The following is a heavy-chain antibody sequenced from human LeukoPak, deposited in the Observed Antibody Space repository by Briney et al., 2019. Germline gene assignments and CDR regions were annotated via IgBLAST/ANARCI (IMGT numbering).Heavy chain of an antibody. CDR2: INFNSGGK. CDR3: ARQIVSGSMGCDF. Sequence: ASVKVSCKASAYTFSGYYIHWVRQAPGQGLEWMGWINFNSGGKIFAEKFQDRVTMARDTSISTAYMELSRLRSDDTAVYYCARQIVSGSMGCDFWGQGXLVTV. D-gene: IGHD2-21*01. V-gene: IGHV1-2*02. CDR1: AYTFSGYY. J-gene: IGHJ4*02.